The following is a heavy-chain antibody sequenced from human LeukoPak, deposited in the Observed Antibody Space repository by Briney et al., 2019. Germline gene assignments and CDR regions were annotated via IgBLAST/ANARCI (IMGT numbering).Heavy chain of an antibody. J-gene: IGHJ6*04. V-gene: IGHV3-48*04. Sequence: PGGSLRLSCAASGFIFSSFSMNLVRQAPGKGLEWVSYISSSGSTIYYADSVKGRFTISRDNAKNSLYLQMNSLRAEDTAVYYCAELGITMIGGVWGKGTTVTISS. CDR2: ISSSGSTI. CDR1: GFIFSSFS. D-gene: IGHD3-10*02. CDR3: AELGITMIGGV.